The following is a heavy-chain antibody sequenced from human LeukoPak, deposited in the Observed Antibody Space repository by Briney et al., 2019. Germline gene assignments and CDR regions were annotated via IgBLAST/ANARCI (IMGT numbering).Heavy chain of an antibody. CDR3: ARTLGFDCSSTSCYANDAFDI. Sequence: SGTLSLTCTVSGGSISSSSYYWGWIRQPPGKGLEWIGSIYYSGSTYYNPSLKSRVTMSVDTSKNQFSLKLSSVTALDTAVYYCARTLGFDCSSTSCYANDAFDIWGQGTMVTVSS. V-gene: IGHV4-39*07. CDR2: IYYSGST. D-gene: IGHD2-2*01. J-gene: IGHJ3*02. CDR1: GGSISSSSYY.